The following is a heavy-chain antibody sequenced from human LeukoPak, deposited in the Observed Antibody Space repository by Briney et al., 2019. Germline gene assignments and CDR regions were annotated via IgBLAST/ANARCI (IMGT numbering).Heavy chain of an antibody. D-gene: IGHD1-26*01. CDR1: GGTFSSYA. CDR3: ARDFGYSGSYPDY. Sequence: SVKVSCKASGGTFSSYAITWVRQAPGQGLEWMGRIIPILGIANYAQKFQGRVTITADKSTSTAYTDLSSLRSEDTAVYYCARDFGYSGSYPDYWGQGTLVTVSS. CDR2: IIPILGIA. J-gene: IGHJ4*02. V-gene: IGHV1-69*04.